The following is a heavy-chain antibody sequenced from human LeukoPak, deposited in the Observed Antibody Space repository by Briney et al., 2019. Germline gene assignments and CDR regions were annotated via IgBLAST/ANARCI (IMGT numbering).Heavy chain of an antibody. CDR1: GGSISSGSYY. CDR2: IYSSGST. Sequence: SETLSLTCTVSGGSISSGSYYWSWIRQPAGKGLEWIGRIYSSGSTNYNPSLKSRVTISVDTSKNQLSLKLSSVTAADTAVYYCAREGPRGGGNWAHDAFDMWGQGTMVTVSS. V-gene: IGHV4-61*10. J-gene: IGHJ3*02. D-gene: IGHD1-1*01. CDR3: AREGPRGGGNWAHDAFDM.